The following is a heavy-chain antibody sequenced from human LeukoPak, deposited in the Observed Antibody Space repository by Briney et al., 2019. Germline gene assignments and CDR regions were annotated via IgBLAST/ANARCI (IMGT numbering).Heavy chain of an antibody. J-gene: IGHJ4*02. V-gene: IGHV3-33*06. CDR3: AKDYGGNYFDY. D-gene: IGHD4-23*01. CDR2: IWYDGSNK. Sequence: PGGSLTLSCAASVYTYNSYDMHWVRQAPGKGLEWVADIWYDGSNKYYADSVKGRFNISRENSKNTLYLQMNSLRAEDTAVYYCAKDYGGNYFDYWGQGTLVTVSS. CDR1: VYTYNSYD.